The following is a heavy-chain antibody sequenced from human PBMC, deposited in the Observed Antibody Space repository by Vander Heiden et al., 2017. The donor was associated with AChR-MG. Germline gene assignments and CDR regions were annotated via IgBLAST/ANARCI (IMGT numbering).Heavy chain of an antibody. Sequence: QVQMVQSGAEVQKHGASVKVSCKASGYTFTGYYMYWVRQGPGQGLEWMGWINPNSGGTNYAQKFQGRVTMTRDTSISTAYMGLSRRRSDDTAVYYCARGYRYYYYMDVWGKGTTGTVSS. CDR2: INPNSGGT. CDR1: GYTFTGYY. V-gene: IGHV1-2*02. D-gene: IGHD1-26*01. CDR3: ARGYRYYYYMDV. J-gene: IGHJ6*03.